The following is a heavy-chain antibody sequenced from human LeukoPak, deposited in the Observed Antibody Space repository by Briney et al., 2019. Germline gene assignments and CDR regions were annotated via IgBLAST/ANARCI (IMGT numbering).Heavy chain of an antibody. V-gene: IGHV4-39*01. D-gene: IGHD3-10*01. J-gene: IGHJ4*02. CDR2: IYYSGST. CDR3: ARLDMVRGVNLDY. Sequence: SETLSLTCTVSGGSISSSNYYWGWIRQPPGKGLEWIGSIYYSGSTFYNPSLKSRVTISVDTSKNQFSLKLSSVTAADTAVYYCARLDMVRGVNLDYWGQGTLVTVSS. CDR1: GGSISSSNYY.